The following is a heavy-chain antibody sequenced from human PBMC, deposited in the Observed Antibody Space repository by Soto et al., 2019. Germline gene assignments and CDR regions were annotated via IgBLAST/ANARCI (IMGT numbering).Heavy chain of an antibody. CDR3: AKGGRQWLVTSDFNY. CDR1: GFNFSDYA. V-gene: IGHV3-30*18. Sequence: PGGSLRLSCAASGFNFSDYAMHWVRQAPGKGLEWVAVVPHDGRNTHYADSVKGRFTISRDSSKNTVSLEMTSLRAEDTAVYYCAKGGRQWLVTSDFNYWGQGALVTVSS. CDR2: VPHDGRNT. D-gene: IGHD6-19*01. J-gene: IGHJ4*02.